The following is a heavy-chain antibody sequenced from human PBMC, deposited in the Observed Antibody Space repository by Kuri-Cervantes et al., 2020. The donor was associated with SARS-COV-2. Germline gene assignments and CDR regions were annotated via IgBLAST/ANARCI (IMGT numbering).Heavy chain of an antibody. CDR2: MNPNSGNT. V-gene: IGHV1-8*02. Sequence: ASVKVSCKTSGGIYSSYVINWVRQATGQGLEWMGWMNPNSGNTGYAQKFQGRVTMTRNTSISTAYMELSSLRSEDTAVYYCASSIVVVPAAMSGYYGMDVWGQGTTVTVSS. D-gene: IGHD2-2*01. J-gene: IGHJ6*02. CDR1: GGIYSSYV. CDR3: ASSIVVVPAAMSGYYGMDV.